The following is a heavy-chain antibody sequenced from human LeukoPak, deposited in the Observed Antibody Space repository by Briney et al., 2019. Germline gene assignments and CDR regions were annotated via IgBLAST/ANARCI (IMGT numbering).Heavy chain of an antibody. V-gene: IGHV4-4*07. J-gene: IGHJ3*02. CDR1: GGSISSYY. D-gene: IGHD3-16*02. Sequence: SETPSLTCTVSGGSISSYYWSWIRQTAGKGLELIGRIHASGSTNYNPFLKSRLTMSVDTSKNQFSLRLSSVTAADSAVYYCARARDNYRGNHAFDIWGQGTMVTVSS. CDR3: ARARDNYRGNHAFDI. CDR2: IHASGST.